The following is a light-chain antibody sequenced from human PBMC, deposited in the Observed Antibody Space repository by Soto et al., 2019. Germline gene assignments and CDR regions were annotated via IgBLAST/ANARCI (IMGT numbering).Light chain of an antibody. V-gene: IGLV2-14*01. CDR2: DVS. CDR1: SSDVGGYNF. Sequence: QSALTQPASVSGSPGQSITISCTGTSSDVGGYNFVSWYQQHPGTAPKLIIYDVSNRPSGVSNRFSGSKSGNTASLTISGLQAEDEADYYCSSYTSSSTLAFFGGGTKLTVL. CDR3: SSYTSSSTLAF. J-gene: IGLJ2*01.